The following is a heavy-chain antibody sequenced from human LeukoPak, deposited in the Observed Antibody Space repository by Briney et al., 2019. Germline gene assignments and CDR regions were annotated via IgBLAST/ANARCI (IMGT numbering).Heavy chain of an antibody. D-gene: IGHD6-19*01. J-gene: IGHJ4*02. Sequence: PSETLSLTCTVSGGSISSSSYYWGWIRQPPGKGLEWIGYIYNSGNTNYNPSLKSRVTISVDTSKNQFSLKLSSVTAADTAVYYCARDPVPRGSGLIEWGQGTLVTVSS. CDR3: ARDPVPRGSGLIE. CDR1: GGSISSSSYY. V-gene: IGHV4-61*01. CDR2: IYNSGNT.